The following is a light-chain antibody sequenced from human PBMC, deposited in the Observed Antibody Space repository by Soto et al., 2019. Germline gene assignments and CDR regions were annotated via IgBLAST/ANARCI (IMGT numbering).Light chain of an antibody. J-gene: IGKJ1*01. CDR3: QHYNSYSAA. V-gene: IGKV1-5*03. CDR1: QTISSS. Sequence: DIQMTQSPATLSGSVGDRVTITCRASQTISSSLAWYQQKPGKAPKLLIYKASTLKSGVPSRFRGSGSGTEFTLTISSLQPDDFATYYCQHYNSYSAAFGQGTKVDIK. CDR2: KAS.